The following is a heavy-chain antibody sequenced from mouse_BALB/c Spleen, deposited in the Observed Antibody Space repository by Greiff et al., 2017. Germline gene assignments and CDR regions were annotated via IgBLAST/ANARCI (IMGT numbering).Heavy chain of an antibody. V-gene: IGHV1S81*02. J-gene: IGHJ1*01. CDR1: GYTFTSYY. CDR3: TRGYWYFDV. CDR2: INPSNGGT. Sequence: VQRVESGAELVKPGASVKLSCKASGYTFTSYYMYWVKQRPGQGLEWIGEINPSNGGTNFNEKFKSKATLTVDKSSSTAYMQLSSLTSEDSAVYYCTRGYWYFDVWGAGTTVTVSS.